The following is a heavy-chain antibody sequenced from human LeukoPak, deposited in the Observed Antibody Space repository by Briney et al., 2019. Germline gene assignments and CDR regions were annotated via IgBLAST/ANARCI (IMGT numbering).Heavy chain of an antibody. Sequence: GGSLRLSCAASGFTFSNYAMSWVRQAPGKGLEWVSVISGGGTSTYYADSVKGRFTISRDNFKNTLYLRMHSLRAEDTAVFYCARDRDDYVWGSYLGAFDVWGHGTTVTVSS. CDR1: GFTFSNYA. CDR2: ISGGGTST. V-gene: IGHV3-23*01. J-gene: IGHJ3*01. CDR3: ARDRDDYVWGSYLGAFDV. D-gene: IGHD3-16*01.